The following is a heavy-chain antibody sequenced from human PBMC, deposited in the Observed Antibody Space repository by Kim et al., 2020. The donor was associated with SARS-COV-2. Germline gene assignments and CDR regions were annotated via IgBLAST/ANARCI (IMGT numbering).Heavy chain of an antibody. CDR1: GGSISSYA. V-gene: IGHV4-59*01. D-gene: IGHD3-3*01. CDR2: IYYSGST. J-gene: IGHJ2*01. CDR3: ARDHREWLQYTANGYCDL. Sequence: SETLSLTCTVSGGSISSYAWSWIRQPPGKGLEWIGYIYYSGSTNYNPYLKRRVTISVATAKNQFSLKLSSVTAADTAVYYCARDHREWLQYTANGYCDLWGRGTLVTVSS.